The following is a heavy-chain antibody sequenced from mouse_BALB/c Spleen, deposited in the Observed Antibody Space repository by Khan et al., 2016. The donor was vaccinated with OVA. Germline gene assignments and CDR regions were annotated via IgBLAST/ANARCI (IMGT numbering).Heavy chain of an antibody. Sequence: EVKLLESGGGLVQPGGSLKLSCAASGFDFSRYWMSWVRQAPGKGLEWIGEINTANSTINYTPSLKDKFIISRDNAKNTLYLQMSKERSEDTALYYCARPYYGPYAMDYWGQGTSVTVSS. J-gene: IGHJ4*01. CDR3: ARPYYGPYAMDY. CDR1: GFDFSRYW. D-gene: IGHD1-1*01. CDR2: INTANSTI. V-gene: IGHV4-1*02.